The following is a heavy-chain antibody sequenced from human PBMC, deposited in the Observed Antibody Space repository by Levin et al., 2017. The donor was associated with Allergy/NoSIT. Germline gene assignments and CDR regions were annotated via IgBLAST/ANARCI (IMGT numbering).Heavy chain of an antibody. D-gene: IGHD6-19*01. CDR2: INPNSGGT. CDR1: GYTFTGYY. J-gene: IGHJ4*02. V-gene: IGHV1-2*02. CDR3: ARVTRQWLVGVRRGYFDY. Sequence: GASVKVSCKASGYTFTGYYMHWVRQAPGQGLEWMGWINPNSGGTNYAQKFQGRVTMTRDTSISTAYMELSRLRSDDTAVYYCARVTRQWLVGVRRGYFDYWGQGTLVTVSS.